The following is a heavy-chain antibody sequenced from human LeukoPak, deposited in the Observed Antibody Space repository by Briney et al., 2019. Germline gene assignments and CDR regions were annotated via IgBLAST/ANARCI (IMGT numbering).Heavy chain of an antibody. CDR3: ARFSGYSYGRKSVFDY. D-gene: IGHD5-18*01. V-gene: IGHV4-61*01. J-gene: IGHJ4*02. Sequence: SETLSLTCAVSGYSISSGYYWGWIRQPPGKGLEWIGYIYYSGSTNYNPSLKSRVTISVDTSKNQFSLKLSSVTAADTAVYYCARFSGYSYGRKSVFDYWGQGTLVTVSS. CDR1: GYSISSGYY. CDR2: IYYSGST.